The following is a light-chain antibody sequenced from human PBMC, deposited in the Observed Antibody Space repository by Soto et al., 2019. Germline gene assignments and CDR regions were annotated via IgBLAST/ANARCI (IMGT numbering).Light chain of an antibody. CDR3: QQYDSNLLS. J-gene: IGKJ4*01. V-gene: IGKV1-5*03. CDR2: KAS. Sequence: DIQMTQSPSTLSASVGDRVTITCRASQSISSWLAWYQQKPGKAPKVLVYKASTLESGVPSRFSGSGSGTEFTLTISSLQPDGFATYYCQQYDSNLLSFGGGTKVEIK. CDR1: QSISSW.